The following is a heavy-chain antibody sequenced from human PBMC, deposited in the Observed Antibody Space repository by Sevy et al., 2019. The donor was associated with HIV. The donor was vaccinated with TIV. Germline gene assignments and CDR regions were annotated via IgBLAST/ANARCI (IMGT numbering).Heavy chain of an antibody. CDR2: ISYDGSNR. Sequence: GSLRLSCAASGFTFTYYSMHWVRQAPGKGLEWVATISYDGSNRHYADSVQGRFTISRDNSKNSLFLQMNSLRAEDTAVYYCALERLYSNVAEYFQNWGQGTLVTVSS. CDR3: ALERLYSNVAEYFQN. D-gene: IGHD1-1*01. V-gene: IGHV3-30-3*01. CDR1: GFTFTYYS. J-gene: IGHJ1*01.